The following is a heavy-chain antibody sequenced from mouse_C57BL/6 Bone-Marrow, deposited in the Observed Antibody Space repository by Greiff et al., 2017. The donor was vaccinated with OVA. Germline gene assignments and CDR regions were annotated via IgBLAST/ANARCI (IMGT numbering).Heavy chain of an antibody. J-gene: IGHJ2*01. V-gene: IGHV14-4*01. CDR3: TSYGNFDY. CDR1: GFNIKDDY. CDR2: IDPENGDT. D-gene: IGHD2-1*01. Sequence: VQLKQSGAELVRPGASVKLSCTASGFNIKDDYMHWVKQRPEQGLEWIGWIDPENGDTEYASKFQGKATITADTSSNTAYLQLSSLTSEDTAAYYCTSYGNFDYWGQGTTLTVSS.